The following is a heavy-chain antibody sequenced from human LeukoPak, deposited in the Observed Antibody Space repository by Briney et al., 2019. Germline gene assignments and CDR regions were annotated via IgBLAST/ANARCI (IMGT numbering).Heavy chain of an antibody. CDR3: ARGGEMNIVVVPAAPPLQYNWFDP. J-gene: IGHJ5*02. CDR2: INHSGST. Sequence: PSETLSLTCAVYGGSFSGYYWSWIRQPPGKGLEWIGEINHSGSTNYNPSLKSRVTISVDTSKNQFSLKLSSVTAADTAVYYCARGGEMNIVVVPAAPPLQYNWFDPRGQGTLVTVSS. CDR1: GGSFSGYY. D-gene: IGHD2-2*01. V-gene: IGHV4-34*01.